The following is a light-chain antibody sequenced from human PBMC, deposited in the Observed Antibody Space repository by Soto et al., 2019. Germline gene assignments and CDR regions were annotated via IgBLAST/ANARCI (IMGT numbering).Light chain of an antibody. CDR1: SSNIGGNS. Sequence: QSVLTQPPSVSAAPGRRVTISGSGSSSNIGGNSVSWYQQLPGTAPKLLIYDDDKRPSGIPDRFSGSKSGTSATLGITGFQTGDEADHYCGSWDSSLTAYVFGTATKVTV. CDR2: DDD. J-gene: IGLJ1*01. CDR3: GSWDSSLTAYV. V-gene: IGLV1-51*01.